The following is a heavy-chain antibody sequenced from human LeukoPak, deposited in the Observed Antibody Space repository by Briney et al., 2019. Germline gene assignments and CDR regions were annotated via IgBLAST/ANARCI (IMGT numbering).Heavy chain of an antibody. J-gene: IGHJ4*02. V-gene: IGHV3-64*01. D-gene: IGHD6-19*01. Sequence: GGSLRLSCAASGFTFSSHSMHWVRQAPGKGLEYVSGIRSDGTSTYYAKSVKDRFTISRDNAKNTLELQMGSLRAEDMAVYYCARRGSGWEFDLWGQGTVVTVSS. CDR1: GFTFSSHS. CDR3: ARRGSGWEFDL. CDR2: IRSDGTST.